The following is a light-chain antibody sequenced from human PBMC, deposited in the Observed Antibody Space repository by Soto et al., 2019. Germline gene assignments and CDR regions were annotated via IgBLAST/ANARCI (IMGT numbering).Light chain of an antibody. Sequence: DIQMTQSPSTLSASVGDRVTITCRASQSISNWLAWYQQKPGKAPKLLIYKASSLHSGVPSRFSGSASGTEFTLTISSLQPDDFATYYCQQYKSYSALTFGGGTKVEIK. CDR2: KAS. CDR3: QQYKSYSALT. V-gene: IGKV1-5*03. CDR1: QSISNW. J-gene: IGKJ4*01.